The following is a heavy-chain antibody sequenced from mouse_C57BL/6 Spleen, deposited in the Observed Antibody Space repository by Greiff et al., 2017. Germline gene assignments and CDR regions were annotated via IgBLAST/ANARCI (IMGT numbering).Heavy chain of an antibody. V-gene: IGHV1-55*01. CDR1: GYTFTSYW. CDR3: ARRGEERRAWFAY. J-gene: IGHJ3*01. Sequence: VQLQQPGAELVKPGASVKMSCKASGYTFTSYWITWVKQRPGQGLEWIGDIYPGSGSTNYNEKFKSKATLTVDTSSSTAYMQLSSLTSEDSAVYYCARRGEERRAWFAYWGQGTLVTVSA. CDR2: IYPGSGST.